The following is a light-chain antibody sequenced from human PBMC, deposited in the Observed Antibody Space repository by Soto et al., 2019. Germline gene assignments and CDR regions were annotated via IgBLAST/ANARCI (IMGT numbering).Light chain of an antibody. CDR2: KVS. CDR3: MQGTHWPYT. J-gene: IGKJ2*01. Sequence: DVVMTQSPLSLPVTLGQPASISCRSSQSPLYSDGNTYLSWFHQRPGQSPRRLTYKVSNRDCGVPDRFSGSGSGTDFTLKINRVEAEDVGIYYCMQGTHWPYTLGQGTKLEIK. CDR1: QSPLYSDGNTY. V-gene: IGKV2-30*01.